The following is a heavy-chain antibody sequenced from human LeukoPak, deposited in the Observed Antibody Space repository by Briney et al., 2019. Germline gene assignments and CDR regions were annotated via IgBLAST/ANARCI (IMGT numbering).Heavy chain of an antibody. V-gene: IGHV4-4*07. Sequence: SETLSLTCTVSGNSFGDYYWSWIRQPAGKGLEWIGRIYTSGSTNYNPSLKSRVTISVDTSKNQFSLTLSSVTAADTAVYYCARGQKYRNGYTVTELGSGYFDYWGQGTLVTVSS. J-gene: IGHJ4*02. CDR3: ARGQKYRNGYTVTELGSGYFDY. CDR1: GNSFGDYY. CDR2: IYTSGST. D-gene: IGHD5-18*01.